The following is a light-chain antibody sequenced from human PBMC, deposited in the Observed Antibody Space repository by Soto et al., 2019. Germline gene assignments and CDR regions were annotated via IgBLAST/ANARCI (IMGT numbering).Light chain of an antibody. CDR2: DAS. J-gene: IGKJ5*01. CDR3: QQYVNSPIT. CDR1: QSVSRNY. Sequence: EIVLTQSPGTLSLSPGERATLSCRASQSVSRNYFAWFQQKPGQAPRLLIYDASTRATGIADKFGGSGSGTDFTLTISRLEPEDCSVYYCQQYVNSPITFGQGTRLEIK. V-gene: IGKV3-20*01.